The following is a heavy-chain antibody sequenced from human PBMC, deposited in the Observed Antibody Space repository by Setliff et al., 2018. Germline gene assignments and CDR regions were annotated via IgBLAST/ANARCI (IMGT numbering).Heavy chain of an antibody. CDR3: ARIMGIVGDNWFEP. CDR2: INPNSGGT. CDR1: GYTFTGYY. V-gene: IGHV1-2*06. J-gene: IGHJ5*02. Sequence: ASVKVSCKASGYTFTGYYMHWVRQAPGQGLEWMGRINPNSGGTNYAQKFQGRVTMTRDTSISTAYMELSRLRSDDTAVYYCARIMGIVGDNWFEPWGQGTLVTVSS. D-gene: IGHD1-26*01.